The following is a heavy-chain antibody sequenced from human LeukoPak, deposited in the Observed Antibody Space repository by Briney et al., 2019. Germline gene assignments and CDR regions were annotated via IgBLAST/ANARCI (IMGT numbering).Heavy chain of an antibody. J-gene: IGHJ4*02. CDR1: GYTFTSYY. V-gene: IGHV1-46*03. CDR3: AQQLVKGSFDY. CDR2: INPSGGST. Sequence: ASVKVSCXASGYTFTSYYMHWVRLAPGQGLEWMGIINPSGGSTSYAQKFQGRVTMTRDTSTSTVYMELSSLRSEDTAVYYCAQQLVKGSFDYWGQGTLVTVSS. D-gene: IGHD6-13*01.